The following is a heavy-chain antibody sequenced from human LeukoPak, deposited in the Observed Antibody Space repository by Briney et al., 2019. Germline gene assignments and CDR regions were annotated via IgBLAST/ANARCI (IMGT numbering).Heavy chain of an antibody. CDR2: ISGSGGST. CDR1: GFTFSSYA. V-gene: IGHV3-23*01. D-gene: IGHD3-22*01. CDR3: AKDGSGWDYDSSGYYYDY. Sequence: EGSLRLSCAASGFTFSSYAMSWVRQAPGKGLEWVSAISGSGGSTYYADSVKGRFTISRDNSKNTLYLQMNSLRAEDTAVYYCAKDGSGWDYDSSGYYYDYWGQGTLVTVSS. J-gene: IGHJ4*02.